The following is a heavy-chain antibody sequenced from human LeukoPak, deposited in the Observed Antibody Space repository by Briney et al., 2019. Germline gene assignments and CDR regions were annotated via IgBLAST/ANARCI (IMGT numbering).Heavy chain of an antibody. D-gene: IGHD5-18*01. CDR1: GFTFSSYS. J-gene: IGHJ4*02. V-gene: IGHV3-21*01. Sequence: GGSLRLSCAASGFTFSSYSMNWVRQAPGKGLEWVSSISSSSYIYYADSVKGRFTISRDNAKNSLYLQMNSLRAEDTAVYYCARASGRQLWYSFDYWGQGTLVTVSS. CDR2: ISSSSYI. CDR3: ARASGRQLWYSFDY.